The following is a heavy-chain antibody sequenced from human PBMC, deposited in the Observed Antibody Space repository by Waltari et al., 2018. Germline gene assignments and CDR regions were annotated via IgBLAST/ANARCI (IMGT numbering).Heavy chain of an antibody. V-gene: IGHV3-48*04. D-gene: IGHD1-26*01. CDR2: ISSSSSTI. CDR3: AREIGIGAFDI. J-gene: IGHJ3*02. CDR1: GFTFSSYS. Sequence: EVQLVESGGGLVQPGGSLRLSCAASGFTFSSYSMNWVRQAPVNGREWVSYISSSSSTIYYADSVKGRFTISRDNAKNSLYLQMNSLRAEATAVYYCAREIGIGAFDIWGQWTMVTVSS.